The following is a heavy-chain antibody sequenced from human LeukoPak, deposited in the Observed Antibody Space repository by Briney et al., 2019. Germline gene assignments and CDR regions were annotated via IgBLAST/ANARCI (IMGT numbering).Heavy chain of an antibody. V-gene: IGHV4-59*01. CDR2: IYYSGST. Sequence: PSETLSLTCTVSGGSISSYYWSWIRQPPGKGLVGIGYIYYSGSTNYNPSLKSRVTISVDTSKNQFSLKLSSVTAADTAVYYCARGPRYYDFWSGYSDYYYYMDVWGKGTTVTVSS. D-gene: IGHD3-3*01. J-gene: IGHJ6*03. CDR1: GGSISSYY. CDR3: ARGPRYYDFWSGYSDYYYYMDV.